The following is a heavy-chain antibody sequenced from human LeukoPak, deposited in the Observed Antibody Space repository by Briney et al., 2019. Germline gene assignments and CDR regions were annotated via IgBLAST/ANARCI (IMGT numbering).Heavy chain of an antibody. CDR3: ARGVQDIVAILFDY. D-gene: IGHD5-12*01. V-gene: IGHV3-21*01. CDR2: ISSSSSYI. Sequence: TGGSLRLSCAASGFTFSSYSMNWVRQAPGKGLEWVSSISSSSSYIYYADSVKGRFTISRDNAKNSLYLQMNSLRAEDTAVYYCARGVQDIVAILFDYWGQGTQVTVSS. CDR1: GFTFSSYS. J-gene: IGHJ4*02.